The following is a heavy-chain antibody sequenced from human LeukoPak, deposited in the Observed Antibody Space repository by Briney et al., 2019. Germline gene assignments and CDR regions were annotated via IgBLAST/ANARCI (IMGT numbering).Heavy chain of an antibody. V-gene: IGHV1-18*01. CDR2: NNAKHGNT. D-gene: IGHD4-11*01. CDR1: GYTFSSYG. Sequence: GASVKVSCKTSGYTFSSYGITWVRQAPGQGLEWMGWNNAKHGNTYCPQKVQGRVTLTTDSATSTAYMELRSLRSDDTAVYYCVRDFNYAPDFWGQGTLVSVSS. CDR3: VRDFNYAPDF. J-gene: IGHJ4*02.